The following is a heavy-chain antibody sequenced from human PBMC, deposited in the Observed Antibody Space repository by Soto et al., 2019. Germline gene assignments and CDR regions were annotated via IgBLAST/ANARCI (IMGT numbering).Heavy chain of an antibody. D-gene: IGHD3-22*01. Sequence: SETLSLTCAVSGGSISSGGYSWSWIRQPPGKGLEWIGYIYHSGSTYYNPSLKSRVTISVDRSKNQFSLKLSSVTAADTAVYYCARSSSSGYYSLDTPVAFDIWGQGTMVTVSS. CDR3: ARSSSSGYYSLDTPVAFDI. CDR2: IYHSGST. J-gene: IGHJ3*02. V-gene: IGHV4-30-2*01. CDR1: GGSISSGGYS.